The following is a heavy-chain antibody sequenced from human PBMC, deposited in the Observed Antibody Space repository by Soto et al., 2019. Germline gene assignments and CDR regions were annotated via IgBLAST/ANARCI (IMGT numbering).Heavy chain of an antibody. CDR3: ASEGACAHDVCYGNRFHP. CDR2: ISYSGST. CDR1: GGSIRSGGYS. Sequence: QLQLQESGSGLVKPSQTLSLTCAVSGGSIRSGGYSWSWLRQPPGKGLEWIGYISYSGSTSYNPSLQSRVTMSLDRSKTQFSLRLSSVTAADSAVYYCASEGACAHDVCYGNRFHPWGQGILVTVSA. D-gene: IGHD3-16*01. J-gene: IGHJ5*02. V-gene: IGHV4-30-2*01.